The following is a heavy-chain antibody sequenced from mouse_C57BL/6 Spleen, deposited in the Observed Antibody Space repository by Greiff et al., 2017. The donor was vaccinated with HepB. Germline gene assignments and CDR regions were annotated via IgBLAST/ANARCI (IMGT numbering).Heavy chain of an antibody. V-gene: IGHV1-22*01. CDR3: ASGYYGSSLFAY. CDR1: GYTFTDYN. Sequence: EVQLQQSGPELVKPGASVKMSCKASGYTFTDYNMHWVKQSHGKSLEWIGYINPNNGGTSYNQKFKGKATLTVNKSSSTAYMELRSLTSEDSAVYYCASGYYGSSLFAYWGQGTLVTVSA. CDR2: INPNNGGT. D-gene: IGHD1-1*01. J-gene: IGHJ3*01.